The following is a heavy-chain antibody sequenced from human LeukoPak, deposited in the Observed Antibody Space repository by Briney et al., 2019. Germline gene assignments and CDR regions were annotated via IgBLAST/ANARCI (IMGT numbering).Heavy chain of an antibody. CDR1: GFTFSSYG. D-gene: IGHD6-6*01. V-gene: IGHV3-7*01. CDR3: ARGSFAARWD. J-gene: IGHJ4*02. CDR2: IKQDGSQK. Sequence: GGSLRLSCAASGFTFSSYGMHWVRQAPGKGLEWVANIKQDGSQKSYVDSVKGRFTISRDNANNLLYLQMNSLRAEDTAVYYCARGSFAARWDWGQGTLVTVSS.